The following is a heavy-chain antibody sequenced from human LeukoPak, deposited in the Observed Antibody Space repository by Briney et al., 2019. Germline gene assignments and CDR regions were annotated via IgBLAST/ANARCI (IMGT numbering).Heavy chain of an antibody. Sequence: SETLSLTCTVSGGSISSYYWSWLRQPPGKGLEWIGYIYYSGSTNYNPPLKSRVTISVDTSKNQFSLKLSSVTAADTAVYYCARGEDIVVVPAAQAWFDPWGQGTLVTVSS. CDR1: GGSISSYY. J-gene: IGHJ5*02. CDR2: IYYSGST. CDR3: ARGEDIVVVPAAQAWFDP. D-gene: IGHD2-2*01. V-gene: IGHV4-59*01.